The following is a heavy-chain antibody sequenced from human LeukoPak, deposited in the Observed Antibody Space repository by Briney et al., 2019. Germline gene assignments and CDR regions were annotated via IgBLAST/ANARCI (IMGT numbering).Heavy chain of an antibody. J-gene: IGHJ4*02. CDR1: GGSISSYY. Sequence: SETLSLTCTVSGGSISSYYWSWIRQPAGKGLEWIGRIYTSGSTNYNPSLKSRVTMSVDTSKNQFSLKVSSVTAADTAVYYCARDRYYYDSSGYYVFDYWGQGTLVTVSS. V-gene: IGHV4-4*07. D-gene: IGHD3-22*01. CDR2: IYTSGST. CDR3: ARDRYYYDSSGYYVFDY.